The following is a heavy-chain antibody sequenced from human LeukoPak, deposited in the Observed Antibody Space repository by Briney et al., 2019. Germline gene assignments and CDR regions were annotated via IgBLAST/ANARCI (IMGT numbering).Heavy chain of an antibody. CDR2: TNGATGNT. V-gene: IGHV1-3*02. D-gene: IGHD4-23*01. Sequence: ASVKVSCKASGYTFTNYALHWVRQAPGQRLEWMGWTNGATGNTRFSQDFQGRLTITIDTSASIAYMDLSSLRSEDTVVYYCARSPGGNARTWLDYWGQGTLVTVSS. CDR1: GYTFTNYA. CDR3: ARSPGGNARTWLDY. J-gene: IGHJ4*02.